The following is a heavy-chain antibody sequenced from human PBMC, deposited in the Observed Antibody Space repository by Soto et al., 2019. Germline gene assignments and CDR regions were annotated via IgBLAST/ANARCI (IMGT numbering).Heavy chain of an antibody. CDR3: TPDHISGLEYCSGGSCYSADYYYGMDV. CDR2: IKIKTDGGTT. V-gene: IGHV3-15*01. J-gene: IGHJ6*02. Sequence: PGGSLRLACAASGFTFSNAWMSWVRQAPGKGLEWVGRIKIKTDGGTTDYAAPVKGRFTISRDDSKNTLYLQMNSLKTEDTAVYYCTPDHISGLEYCSGGSCYSADYYYGMDVWGQGTTVTVSS. D-gene: IGHD2-15*01. CDR1: GFTFSNAW.